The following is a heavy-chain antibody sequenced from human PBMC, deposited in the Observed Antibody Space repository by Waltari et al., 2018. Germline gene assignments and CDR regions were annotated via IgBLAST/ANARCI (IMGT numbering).Heavy chain of an antibody. V-gene: IGHV3-30*01. D-gene: IGHD6-13*01. CDR1: GFTFSSYA. CDR2: ISYDGSNK. J-gene: IGHJ6*02. CDR3: ARDRYSSSWYTAYYYYYGMDV. Sequence: VESGGGVVQPGRSLRLSCAASGFTFSSYAMHWVRQALGKGLEWVAVISYDGSNKYYADSVKGRFTISRDNSKNTLYLQMNSLRAEDTAVYYCARDRYSSSWYTAYYYYYGMDVWGQGTTVTVSS.